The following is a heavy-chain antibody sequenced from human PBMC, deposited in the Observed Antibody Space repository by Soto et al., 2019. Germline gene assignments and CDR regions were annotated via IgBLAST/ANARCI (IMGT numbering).Heavy chain of an antibody. CDR3: ARDGDTAYVDH. D-gene: IGHD5-18*01. CDR2: ISGTGNII. J-gene: IGHJ5*02. CDR1: GFIFSDYY. V-gene: IGHV3-11*01. Sequence: GGSLRLSCAASGFIFSDYYMSWVRQAPGKGLEWVAYISGTGNIIYYADSVKGRFTISRDNAKNTLYLQMNSLRAADMAVYYCARDGDTAYVDHWGQGTLVTVSS.